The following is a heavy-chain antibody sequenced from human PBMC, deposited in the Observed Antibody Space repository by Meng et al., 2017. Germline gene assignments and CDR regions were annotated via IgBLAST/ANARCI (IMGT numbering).Heavy chain of an antibody. V-gene: IGHV4-34*01. CDR1: GGSFSGYY. D-gene: IGHD6-6*01. Sequence: QVQRQRGGAGLLKPSETLSLTCSVYGGSFSGYYWSWIRQPPGKGLEWIGEINHSGSTNYNPSLKSRVTISVDTSKNQFSLKLSSVTAADTAVYYCAGRRGGSSDWFDPWGQGTLVTVSS. J-gene: IGHJ5*02. CDR2: INHSGST. CDR3: AGRRGGSSDWFDP.